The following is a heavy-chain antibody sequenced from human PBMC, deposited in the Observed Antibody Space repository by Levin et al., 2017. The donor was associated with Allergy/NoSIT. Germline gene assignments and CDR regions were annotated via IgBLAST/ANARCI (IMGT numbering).Heavy chain of an antibody. CDR3: ARANEWLTHYYYGMDV. CDR2: IIPIFGTA. V-gene: IGHV1-69*01. Sequence: KISCKASGGTFSSYAISWVRQAPGQGLEWMGGIIPIFGTANYAQKFQGRVTITADESTSTAYMELSSLRSEDTAVYYCARANEWLTHYYYGMDVWGQGTTVTVSS. D-gene: IGHD6-19*01. CDR1: GGTFSSYA. J-gene: IGHJ6*02.